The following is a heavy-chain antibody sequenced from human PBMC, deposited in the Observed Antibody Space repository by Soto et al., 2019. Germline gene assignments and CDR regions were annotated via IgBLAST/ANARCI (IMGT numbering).Heavy chain of an antibody. J-gene: IGHJ1*01. CDR3: AREENCSGGTCYSEYFHR. CDR1: GYLFTAYS. Sequence: ASVKVSFKASGYLFTAYSMHWLRLAPGQGLEWMGVVNPSGGSTKYAQNFQGRVTMTRDTSTTTIYMELSSLRSDDTAIYYCAREENCSGGTCYSEYFHRWGQGTLVTVSS. V-gene: IGHV1-46*01. CDR2: VNPSGGST. D-gene: IGHD2-15*01.